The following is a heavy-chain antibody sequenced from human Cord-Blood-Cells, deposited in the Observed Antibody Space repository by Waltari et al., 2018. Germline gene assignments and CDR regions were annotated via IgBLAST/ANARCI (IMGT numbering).Heavy chain of an antibody. CDR1: GFPFSSYW. CDR3: ARDLSASGRGGY. Sequence: EVQLVESGGGLVQPGGSLRLSCAASGFPFSSYWMHWVRQAPGTGLVCGSRVSCEGSSASYADYVKCRFTISSDNAKNTLYLQMNSLRAEDTAVYYCARDLSASGRGGYWGQGTLVTVSS. V-gene: IGHV3-74*01. CDR2: VSCEGSSA. J-gene: IGHJ4*02. D-gene: IGHD1-26*01.